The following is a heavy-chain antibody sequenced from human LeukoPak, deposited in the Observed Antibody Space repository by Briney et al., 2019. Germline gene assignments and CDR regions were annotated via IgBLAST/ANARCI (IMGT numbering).Heavy chain of an antibody. J-gene: IGHJ1*01. CDR3: ARAPSEIGGYYPEYFRH. CDR2: IKSDGGT. Sequence: GGSLRLSCAASGFTFSTYWMHWVRQTPGKGLVWVSRIKSDGGTNYADSVKGRFTISRDNAKKTVSLQMNSLRPEDTGVYYCARAPSEIGGYYPEYFRHWGQGTLVTVSS. D-gene: IGHD3-22*01. CDR1: GFTFSTYW. V-gene: IGHV3-74*01.